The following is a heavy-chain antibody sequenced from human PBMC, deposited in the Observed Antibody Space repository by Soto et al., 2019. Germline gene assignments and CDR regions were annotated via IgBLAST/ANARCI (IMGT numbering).Heavy chain of an antibody. CDR2: ISDTSIDI. J-gene: IGHJ4*02. D-gene: IGHD1-1*01. CDR1: GFNFKTYS. V-gene: IGHV3-48*02. Sequence: EVQLVESGGGLVQPGGSLRLSCAASGFNFKTYSMNWVRQAPGKGLEWVSYISDTSIDIYYRDSVKGRFTISRDNARNNLYLQMNSLRDEDTAVYYCATLQLGREEIFDSWGQGTLVTVSS. CDR3: ATLQLGREEIFDS.